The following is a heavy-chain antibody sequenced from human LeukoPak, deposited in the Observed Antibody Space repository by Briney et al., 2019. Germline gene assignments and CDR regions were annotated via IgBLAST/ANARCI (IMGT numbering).Heavy chain of an antibody. J-gene: IGHJ3*01. V-gene: IGHV3-23*01. Sequence: GGSLRLSCAASGFTFSRYAMNWVRQAPGKGLEWVSALSSGDNTHYADSVNGRFTISRDNSKNTLYLQLNSLRAEDTAVYYCARRYCSTCPTGHAFDLWGQGTMVTVSS. D-gene: IGHD2-2*01. CDR3: ARRYCSTCPTGHAFDL. CDR1: GFTFSRYA. CDR2: LSSGDNT.